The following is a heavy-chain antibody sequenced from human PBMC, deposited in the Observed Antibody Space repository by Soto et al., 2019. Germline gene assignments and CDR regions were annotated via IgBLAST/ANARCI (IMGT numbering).Heavy chain of an antibody. CDR2: ISYDGNNA. D-gene: IGHD3-10*01. J-gene: IGHJ4*02. CDR3: ASQFGEYPWDD. Sequence: QVQLVESGGGVVQPGRSLRLSCAASGLRFTSYSMHWVRQAPGKGLEWVAVISYDGNNAYYADSVKGRFTVSRDNSKNTLYLQMNSLTIEDTAVHYCASQFGEYPWDDWGQGTLVTVSS. V-gene: IGHV3-30-3*01. CDR1: GLRFTSYS.